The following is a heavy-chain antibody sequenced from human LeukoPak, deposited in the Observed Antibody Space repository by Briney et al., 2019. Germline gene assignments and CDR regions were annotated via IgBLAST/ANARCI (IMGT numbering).Heavy chain of an antibody. CDR3: ARHRAYYYDSSGYYYD. CDR2: IIPIFGTA. D-gene: IGHD3-22*01. Sequence: SVKLSCKASGVTFSSYAISWVRQAPGQGLEWMGGIIPIFGTANYAQKFQGRFTITTDESTSTAYMELSSLRSEDTAVYYCARHRAYYYDSSGYYYDWGQGTLVTVSS. V-gene: IGHV1-69*05. J-gene: IGHJ4*02. CDR1: GVTFSSYA.